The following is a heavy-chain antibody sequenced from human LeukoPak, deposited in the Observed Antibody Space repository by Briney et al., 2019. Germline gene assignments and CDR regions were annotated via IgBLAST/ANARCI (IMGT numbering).Heavy chain of an antibody. V-gene: IGHV4-59*08. D-gene: IGHD3-3*01. CDR3: ARQNDFMVVPVD. J-gene: IGHJ4*02. CDR2: IDYPGTT. Sequence: KPSETLSLTCIVSGGSIGTYYWTWIRQPPGKGMEWIWYIDYPGTTKCNPSLKSRAPLSVDMLKNQFSLNLTSVSAADTAVYYCARQNDFMVVPVDWGQGTLVTVSS. CDR1: GGSIGTYY.